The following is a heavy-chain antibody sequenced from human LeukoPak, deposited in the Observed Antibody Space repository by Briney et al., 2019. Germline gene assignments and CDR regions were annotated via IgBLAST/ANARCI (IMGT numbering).Heavy chain of an antibody. CDR2: IIPIFGTA. V-gene: IGHV1-69*13. CDR3: ARDNPKLGYCTNGVCYRSPRRANHFDY. CDR1: GGTFSSYA. J-gene: IGHJ4*02. D-gene: IGHD2-8*01. Sequence: ASVTVSCKASGGTFSSYAISWVRHGPGQGLEWMGGIIPIFGTANYEQKFQGRVTITADESTSTAYMELSSLRSEDTAVYYCARDNPKLGYCTNGVCYRSPRRANHFDYWGQGTLVTVSS.